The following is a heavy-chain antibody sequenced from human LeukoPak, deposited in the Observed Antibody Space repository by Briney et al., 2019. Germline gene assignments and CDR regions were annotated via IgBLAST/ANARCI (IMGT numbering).Heavy chain of an antibody. V-gene: IGHV3-21*01. CDR1: GFPFSSYA. CDR3: ARGDGHGSGIYSKPPFNS. Sequence: GGSLRLSCAASGFPFSSYAVAWVRQAPGRGLEWVSSISSSSSDIYDADSVKGRFTISRDNAKNSLYLQMNSLRADDTAVYYCARGDGHGSGIYSKPPFNSWGQGTLVTVSS. CDR2: ISSSSSDI. D-gene: IGHD3-10*01. J-gene: IGHJ4*02.